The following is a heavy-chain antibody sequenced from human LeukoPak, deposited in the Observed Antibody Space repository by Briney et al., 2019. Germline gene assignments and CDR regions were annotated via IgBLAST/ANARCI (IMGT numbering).Heavy chain of an antibody. D-gene: IGHD3-3*01. CDR2: IYYSGST. V-gene: IGHV4-39*01. CDR1: GGSISSSSYY. Sequence: SETLSLTCTVSGGSISSSSYYWGWIRQPPGKGLEWIWSIYYSGSTYYNPSLKSRVTISVDTSKNQFSLKLSSVTAADTAVYYCARSSVTYYDFWSGYPFDYWGQGTLVTVSS. CDR3: ARSSVTYYDFWSGYPFDY. J-gene: IGHJ4*02.